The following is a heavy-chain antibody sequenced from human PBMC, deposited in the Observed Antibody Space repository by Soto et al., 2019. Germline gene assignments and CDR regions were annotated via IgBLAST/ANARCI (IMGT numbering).Heavy chain of an antibody. CDR2: ISYDGTTK. CDR1: EGTFSDYG. V-gene: IGHV3-30*03. CDR3: ASSNSQCASQPSDLDL. D-gene: IGHD3-10*01. Sequence: SLRLPCTASEGTFSDYGMHWIRNTPDKGLEWVAVISYDGTTKYYADAVKSRFTISRGNSKNQLYLKMNSVSAEDTAVYYCASSNSQCASQPSDLDLWGEGTWVTVSS. J-gene: IGHJ6*04.